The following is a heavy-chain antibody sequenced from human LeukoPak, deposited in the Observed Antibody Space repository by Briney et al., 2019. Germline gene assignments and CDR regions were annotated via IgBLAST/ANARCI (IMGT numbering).Heavy chain of an antibody. J-gene: IGHJ4*02. D-gene: IGHD3-22*01. Sequence: GGSLRLSCAASGFRFNNYGIHWVRQAPGKGLEWVAVKWYDGGIKYYADSVRDRFTVSRDNSKNTVYLQMNSLRVEDTAVYYCVKDEVYLDSGGYPTPDTTLDYWGQGTLVTVSS. CDR1: GFRFNNYG. V-gene: IGHV3-33*06. CDR3: VKDEVYLDSGGYPTPDTTLDY. CDR2: KWYDGGIK.